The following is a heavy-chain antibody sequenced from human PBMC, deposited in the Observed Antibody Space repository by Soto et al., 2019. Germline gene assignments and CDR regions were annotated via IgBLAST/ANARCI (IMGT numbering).Heavy chain of an antibody. J-gene: IGHJ2*01. V-gene: IGHV3-23*01. D-gene: IGHD2-15*01. Sequence: EEQLLESGGGLIQPGGSLRLACAASGFTFSSYAMPWVRTAPGQGLEWVSCLSFSDGGTYYADSVKGRLTMSRDNSKKTLFMQMNGLIDEDTAVSYCVKVDRILGRWYFELCGRGTLVTVSS. CDR3: VKVDRILGRWYFEL. CDR2: LSFSDGGT. CDR1: GFTFSSYA.